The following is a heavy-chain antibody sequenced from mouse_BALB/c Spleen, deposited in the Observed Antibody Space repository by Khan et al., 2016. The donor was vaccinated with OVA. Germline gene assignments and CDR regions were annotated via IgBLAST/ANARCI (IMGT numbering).Heavy chain of an antibody. CDR2: INTYTGEP. CDR1: GYTFTTYG. CDR3: ARVGYSGTMDY. J-gene: IGHJ4*01. D-gene: IGHD2-14*01. V-gene: IGHV9-3-1*01. Sequence: QIQLVQSGPELKKPGVTVKISCKASGYTFTTYGMNWVKQAPGKGLKWMGWINTYTGEPTYVDDFKGRFAFSLETSASTAYLQINNLKNEDTSTYFCARVGYSGTMDYWGQGTSVTVSS.